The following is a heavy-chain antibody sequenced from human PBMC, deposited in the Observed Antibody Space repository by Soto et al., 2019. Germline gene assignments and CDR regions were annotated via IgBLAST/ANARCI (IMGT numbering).Heavy chain of an antibody. CDR1: GFTFSSYG. Sequence: QVQLVESGRGVVQPGRSLRLSCAASGFTFSSYGMHWVRQAPGKGLEWVAVISYDGSNKYYADSVKGRFTISRDNSKNTLYLQMNSLRAEDTAVYYCAKGWDGLSMDVWGQGTTVTVSS. CDR3: AKGWDGLSMDV. V-gene: IGHV3-30*18. J-gene: IGHJ6*02. CDR2: ISYDGSNK. D-gene: IGHD1-26*01.